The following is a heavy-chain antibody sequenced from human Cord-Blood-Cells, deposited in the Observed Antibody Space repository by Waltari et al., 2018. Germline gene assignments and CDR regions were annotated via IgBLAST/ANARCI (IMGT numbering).Heavy chain of an antibody. CDR3: AREGTIFGVVIGAFDI. V-gene: IGHV1-69*01. D-gene: IGHD3-3*01. Sequence: QVQLVQSGAEVKKPGSSVKVSCKASGGTFSSYAISWVRRAPGQGLEWMGWIIPIFGTANYAQKVQGRVTITADESTSTAYMELSSLRSEDTAVYYCAREGTIFGVVIGAFDIWGQGTMVTVSS. CDR1: GGTFSSYA. CDR2: IIPIFGTA. J-gene: IGHJ3*02.